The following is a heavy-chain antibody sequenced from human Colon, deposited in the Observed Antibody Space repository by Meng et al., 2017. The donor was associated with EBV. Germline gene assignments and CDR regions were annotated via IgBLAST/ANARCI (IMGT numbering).Heavy chain of an antibody. CDR2: IRNKTNGGTA. J-gene: IGHJ5*02. CDR3: TTGKQWLVP. D-gene: IGHD6-19*01. Sequence: EVQLGESGGGLVKPGGSLSLSCAASGFTFTNAWMSWVCQAPGKGLEWIGRIRNKTNGGTADYAAPVKGRFSISRDDSENTLYLQMNSLKIEDTAMYFCTTGKQWLVPWGQGTLVTVSS. V-gene: IGHV3-15*01. CDR1: GFTFTNAW.